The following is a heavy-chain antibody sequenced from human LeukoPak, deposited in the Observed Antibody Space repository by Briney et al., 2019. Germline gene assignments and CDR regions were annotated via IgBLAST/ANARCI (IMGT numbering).Heavy chain of an antibody. CDR1: GGFVSSPTYY. CDR3: ARGVDGYNYVYFDY. V-gene: IGHV4-61*01. D-gene: IGHD5-24*01. J-gene: IGHJ4*02. Sequence: KTSETLSLTCTVSGGFVSSPTYYWSWVRQPPGKGLEWIGYIYYSGSANYNPSLKSRVTISVDTSKNMFSLNLRSVTAADTAVYYCARGVDGYNYVYFDYWGQGTLVTVSS. CDR2: IYYSGSA.